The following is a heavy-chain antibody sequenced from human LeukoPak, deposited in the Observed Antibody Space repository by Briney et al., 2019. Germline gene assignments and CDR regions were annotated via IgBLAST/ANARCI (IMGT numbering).Heavy chain of an antibody. CDR1: GGSISSSSYY. V-gene: IGHV4-61*02. Sequence: PSETLSLTCTVSGGSISSSSYYWSWIRQPAGKGLEWIGRIYTSGSTNYNPSLKSRVTISVDTSKNQFSLKLSSVTAADTAVYYCAGERKGDSSGYYFDYWGQGTLVTVSS. CDR3: AGERKGDSSGYYFDY. CDR2: IYTSGST. D-gene: IGHD3-22*01. J-gene: IGHJ4*02.